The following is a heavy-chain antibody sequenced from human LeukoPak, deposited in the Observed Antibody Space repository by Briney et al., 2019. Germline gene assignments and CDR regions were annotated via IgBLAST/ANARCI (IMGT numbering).Heavy chain of an antibody. CDR1: GGSFSGYY. D-gene: IGHD1-14*01. CDR2: INHSGST. V-gene: IGHV4-34*01. CDR3: ARPGRYYYYYMDV. Sequence: SETLSLTCAVYGGSFSGYYWSWIRQPPGKGLEWIGEINHSGSTNYNPSLKSRVTISVDTSKNQFSLKLSSVTAADTAVYYCARPGRYYYYYMDVWGKGTTVTVSS. J-gene: IGHJ6*03.